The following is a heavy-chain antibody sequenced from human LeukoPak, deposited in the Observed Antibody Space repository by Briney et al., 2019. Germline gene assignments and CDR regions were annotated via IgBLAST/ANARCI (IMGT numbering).Heavy chain of an antibody. Sequence: SVKVSCKASGGTFTSYAISWVRQAPGQGLEWMGRIIPIFGTANYAQKFQGRVTITTDESTSTAYTELSSLRSEDTAVYYCARDDIAASLSSYWGQGTLVTVSS. J-gene: IGHJ4*02. CDR2: IIPIFGTA. CDR1: GGTFTSYA. D-gene: IGHD6-6*01. V-gene: IGHV1-69*05. CDR3: ARDDIAASLSSY.